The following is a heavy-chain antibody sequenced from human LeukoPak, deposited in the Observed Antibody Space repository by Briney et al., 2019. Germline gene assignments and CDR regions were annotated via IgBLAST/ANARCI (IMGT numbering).Heavy chain of an antibody. J-gene: IGHJ3*02. V-gene: IGHV4-59*12. CDR1: GGSISSYY. D-gene: IGHD6-13*01. CDR2: IYYSGST. Sequence: TSETLSLTCTVSGGSISSYYWSWIRQPPGKGLEWIGSIYYSGSTYYNPSLKSRVTISVDTSKNQFSLKLSSVTAADTAVYYCARDRGIAAFDIWGQGTMVTVSS. CDR3: ARDRGIAAFDI.